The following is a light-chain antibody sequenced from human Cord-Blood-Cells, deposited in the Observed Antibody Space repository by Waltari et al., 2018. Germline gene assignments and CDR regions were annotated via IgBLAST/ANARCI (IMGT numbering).Light chain of an antibody. J-gene: IGKJ2*03. Sequence: DIQMTQSPSSPSASVGDRVTITCQASQDISNYLNWYQQKPGKAPKLLIYDASNLETGVPSRFSGSGSGTDFTFTISSLQPEDIATYYCQQYDTVYSFGQGTKLEIK. CDR3: QQYDTVYS. CDR2: DAS. CDR1: QDISNY. V-gene: IGKV1-33*01.